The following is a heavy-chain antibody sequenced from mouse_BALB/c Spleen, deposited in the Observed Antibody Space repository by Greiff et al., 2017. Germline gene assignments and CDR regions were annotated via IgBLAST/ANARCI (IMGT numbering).Heavy chain of an antibody. CDR1: GFAFSSYD. Sequence: EVQVVESGGGLVKPGGSLKLSCAASGFAFSSYDMSWVRQTPEKRLEWVAYISSGGGSTYYPDTVKGRFTISRDNAKNTLYLQMSSLKSEDTAMYYCARHDGNYAMDYWGQGTSVTVSS. V-gene: IGHV5-12-1*01. CDR2: ISSGGGST. CDR3: ARHDGNYAMDY. D-gene: IGHD1-1*01. J-gene: IGHJ4*01.